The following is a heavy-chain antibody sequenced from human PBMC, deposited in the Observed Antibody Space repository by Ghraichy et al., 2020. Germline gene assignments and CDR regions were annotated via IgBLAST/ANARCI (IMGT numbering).Heavy chain of an antibody. V-gene: IGHV3-53*01. Sequence: GVLNISCAASGFAVRSNFMYWVRQAPGKGPEWVSVIYSGGDTEYADSVKGRFTISRDRSKNTLYLQMNSLRAEDTAVYYCARKTDSSGSGDYWGQGTLVTVSS. CDR3: ARKTDSSGSGDY. CDR1: GFAVRSNF. D-gene: IGHD3-22*01. J-gene: IGHJ4*02. CDR2: IYSGGDT.